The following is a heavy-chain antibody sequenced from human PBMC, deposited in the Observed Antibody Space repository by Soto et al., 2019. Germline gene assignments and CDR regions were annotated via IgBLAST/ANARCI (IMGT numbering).Heavy chain of an antibody. CDR3: TRRYNWNDYYFDP. V-gene: IGHV4-34*01. CDR2: SYYSGTS. CDR1: GGSVNGYY. Sequence: SETLSLTCAVYGGSVNGYYWNWIRQTPGKGLEWVGSSYYSGTSYFNPALKGRVTIPVDTSTNQFSLRLTSVTAADTAVYYCTRRYNWNDYYFDPWGQGTLVTVSS. J-gene: IGHJ5*02. D-gene: IGHD1-20*01.